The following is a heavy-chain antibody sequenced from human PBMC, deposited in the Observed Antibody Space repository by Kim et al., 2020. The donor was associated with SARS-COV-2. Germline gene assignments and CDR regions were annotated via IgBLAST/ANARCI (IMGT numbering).Heavy chain of an antibody. CDR1: GGSISSGSYY. D-gene: IGHD3-10*01. J-gene: IGHJ6*02. CDR2: IYTSGST. CDR3: ARELTLSYYYGSGSYRRDVDYYYYGMDA. V-gene: IGHV4-61*02. Sequence: SETLSLTCTVSGGSISSGSYYWSWIRQPAGKGLEWIGRIYTSGSTNYNPSLKSRVTISVDTSKNQFSLKLSSVTAADTAVYYCARELTLSYYYGSGSYRRDVDYYYYGMDAWGQGTTVTVSS.